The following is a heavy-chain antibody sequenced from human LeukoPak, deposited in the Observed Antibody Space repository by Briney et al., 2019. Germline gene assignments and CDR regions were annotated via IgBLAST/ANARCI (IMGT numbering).Heavy chain of an antibody. D-gene: IGHD3-22*01. CDR3: ARGTYYYDSSGYLTPYYFDY. Sequence: SETLSLTCTVSGGSIRSSYYYWGWIRQPPGKGLEWIGSIYDSGSTYYNPSLKSRVTISVDTSKSQFSLKLNSVTAADTAVYYCARGTYYYDSSGYLTPYYFDYWGQGTLVTVSS. CDR1: GGSIRSSYYY. CDR2: IYDSGST. V-gene: IGHV4-39*01. J-gene: IGHJ4*02.